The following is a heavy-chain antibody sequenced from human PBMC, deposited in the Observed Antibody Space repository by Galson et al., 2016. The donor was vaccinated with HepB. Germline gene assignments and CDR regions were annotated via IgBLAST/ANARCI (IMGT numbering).Heavy chain of an antibody. CDR3: AGLEVLHYGMDV. CDR2: VYYSGMT. J-gene: IGHJ6*02. Sequence: SETLSLTCTVSGGSLTSSSYYWVWIRQPPGKGLHWIGSVYYSGMTYYNPSLKSRVTMSVDTSKNQFSLTLNSVTAADSGVYYCAGLEVLHYGMDVWGQGTTVTVSS. CDR1: GGSLTSSSYY. V-gene: IGHV4-39*01.